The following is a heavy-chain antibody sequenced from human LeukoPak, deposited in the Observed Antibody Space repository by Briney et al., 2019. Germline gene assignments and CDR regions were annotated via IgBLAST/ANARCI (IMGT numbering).Heavy chain of an antibody. Sequence: SVKVSCKASGFTFTSSAMQWVRQARGQRLEWIGWIVVGSGNTNYAQKFQERVTITRDMSTSTAYMELSSLRSEDTAVYYCAASGYDFWSGQNAFDIWGQGTMVTVS. V-gene: IGHV1-58*02. D-gene: IGHD3-3*01. CDR1: GFTFTSSA. J-gene: IGHJ3*02. CDR3: AASGYDFWSGQNAFDI. CDR2: IVVGSGNT.